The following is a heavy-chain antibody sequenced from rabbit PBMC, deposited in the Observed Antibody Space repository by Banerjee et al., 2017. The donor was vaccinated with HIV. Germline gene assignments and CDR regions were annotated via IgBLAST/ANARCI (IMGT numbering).Heavy chain of an antibody. V-gene: IGHV1S40*01. Sequence: QSLEESGGDLVKPGASLTLNCTASGFSLSIYEMCWVRQAPGKGLEWIGCIYTGRSSTYYASWAKGRFTISRTSSTTLTLQMTSLTAADTATYFCSRSYYSGWGGLNLWGPGTLVTVS. J-gene: IGHJ4*01. CDR3: SRSYYSGWGGLNL. CDR1: GFSLSIYE. D-gene: IGHD4-1*01. CDR2: IYTGRSST.